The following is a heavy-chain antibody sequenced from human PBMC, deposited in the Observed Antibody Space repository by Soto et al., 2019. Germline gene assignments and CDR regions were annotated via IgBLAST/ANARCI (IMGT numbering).Heavy chain of an antibody. D-gene: IGHD6-13*01. V-gene: IGHV1-18*01. Sequence: ASVKVSCTASGYTFTSYGISWVRQAPGQGLEWMGWISAYNGNTNYAQKLQGRVTMTTDTSTSTAYMELRSLRSDDTAVYYCARDMEYSSSWYGGSYYYGMDVWGQGTTVTVS. CDR3: ARDMEYSSSWYGGSYYYGMDV. CDR2: ISAYNGNT. CDR1: GYTFTSYG. J-gene: IGHJ6*02.